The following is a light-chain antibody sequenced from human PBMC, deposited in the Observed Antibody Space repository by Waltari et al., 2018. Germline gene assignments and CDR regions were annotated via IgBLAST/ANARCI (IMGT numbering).Light chain of an antibody. CDR2: EVS. J-gene: IGLJ1*01. V-gene: IGLV2-23*02. Sequence: QSALTQPPSVSGSPGQSITISCTGTSSDIGSYDLVSRYQHHPGKAPKLMIFEVSQRPSGVSNRFSGSKSGNTASLTISGLQAEDEADYHCCSYAGNSIYVFGTGTKVTVL. CDR1: SSDIGSYDL. CDR3: CSYAGNSIYV.